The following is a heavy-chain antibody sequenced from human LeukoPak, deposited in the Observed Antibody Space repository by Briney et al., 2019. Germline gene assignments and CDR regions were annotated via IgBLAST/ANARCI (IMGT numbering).Heavy chain of an antibody. V-gene: IGHV1-69*01. CDR2: IIPIFGTA. CDR1: GGTFSSYA. CDR3: ARERDSSSRYGNFQH. J-gene: IGHJ1*01. Sequence: SVKVSCKASGGTFSSYAISWVRQAPGQGLEWMGGIIPIFGTANYAQKFQGRVTITADESTSTAYMELSSLRSEDTAVYYCARERDSSSRYGNFQHWGQGTLVTVSS. D-gene: IGHD6-13*01.